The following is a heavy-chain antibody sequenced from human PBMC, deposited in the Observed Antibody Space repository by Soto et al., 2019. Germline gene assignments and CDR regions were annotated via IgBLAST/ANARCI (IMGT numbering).Heavy chain of an antibody. V-gene: IGHV1-69*06. D-gene: IGHD6-13*01. Sequence: ASVKVSCKASGGTFSSYAISWVRQAPGQGLECMGGIIPIFGTANYAQKFQGRVTITAEKSTSTAYMELSSLRSEDTAVYYCAREASAGYNWFDPLGQAILVTMSS. CDR3: AREASAGYNWFDP. J-gene: IGHJ5*02. CDR2: IIPIFGTA. CDR1: GGTFSSYA.